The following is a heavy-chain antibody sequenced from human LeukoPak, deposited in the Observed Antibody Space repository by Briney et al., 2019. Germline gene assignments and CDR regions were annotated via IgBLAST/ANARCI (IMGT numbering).Heavy chain of an antibody. J-gene: IGHJ6*03. CDR2: IRYDGSNK. CDR1: GFTFSSYG. CDR3: AKVGSDIDYYYMDV. Sequence: GGSLRLSCAASGFTFSSYGMHWVRQAPGKGLEWVAFIRYDGSNKYYADSVKGRFTISRDNSKNTLYLQMNSLRAEDTAVYYCAKVGSDIDYYYMDVWGKGTTVTVSS. D-gene: IGHD3-10*01. V-gene: IGHV3-30*02.